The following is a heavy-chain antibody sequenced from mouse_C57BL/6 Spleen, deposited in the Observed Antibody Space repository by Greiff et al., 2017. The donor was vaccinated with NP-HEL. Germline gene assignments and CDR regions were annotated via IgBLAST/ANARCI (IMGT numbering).Heavy chain of an antibody. D-gene: IGHD1-1*01. Sequence: QVQLQQPGAELVKPGASVKLSCKASGYTFTSYWMHWVKQRPGQGLEWIGMIHPNSGSTNYNEKFKSKATLTVDKSSSTAYMQLSSLTSEDSAVYYCARFYYGSSPAWCAYWGQGTLVTVSA. CDR1: GYTFTSYW. V-gene: IGHV1-64*01. J-gene: IGHJ3*01. CDR2: IHPNSGST. CDR3: ARFYYGSSPAWCAY.